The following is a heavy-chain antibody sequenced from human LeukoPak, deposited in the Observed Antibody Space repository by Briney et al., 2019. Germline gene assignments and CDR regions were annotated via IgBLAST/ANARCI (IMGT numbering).Heavy chain of an antibody. V-gene: IGHV4-39*07. CDR1: GGSISSSSYY. CDR2: IYYSGST. CDR3: ARAYSSSWYFNWFDP. Sequence: SETLSLTCTVSGGSISSSSYYWGWIRQPPGKGLEWIGSIYYSGSTYYNPSLKTRDTISVDTSKNQSSLKLSSVTAADTAVYFCARAYSSSWYFNWFDPWGQGTLVTVSS. D-gene: IGHD6-13*01. J-gene: IGHJ5*02.